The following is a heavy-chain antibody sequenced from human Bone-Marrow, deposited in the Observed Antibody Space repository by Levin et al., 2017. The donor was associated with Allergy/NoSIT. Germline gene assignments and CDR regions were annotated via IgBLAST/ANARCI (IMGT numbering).Heavy chain of an antibody. Sequence: GESLKISCAASGFSIRSHAMNWVRQAPGKGLEWVSYISAGGAYIYYGGSVMGRFTISRDDTRNSLYLEMNSLTAEDTAVYFCATYCSGGSCYSGTLADECENWGQGILVTVSS. CDR3: ATYCSGGSCYSGTLADECEN. J-gene: IGHJ4*02. CDR2: ISAGGAYI. CDR1: GFSIRSHA. D-gene: IGHD2-15*01. V-gene: IGHV3-21*01.